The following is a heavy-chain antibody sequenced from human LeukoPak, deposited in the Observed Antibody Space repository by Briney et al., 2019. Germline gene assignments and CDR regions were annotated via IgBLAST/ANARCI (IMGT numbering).Heavy chain of an antibody. J-gene: IGHJ5*02. Sequence: SETLSLTCAVYGGSFSGYFWNWIRQPPGKGLEWIGEINHSGSTNYNPSLKSRVTILVDTSKNQFPLKLSSVTAADTAVYYCARRGLRGSSGWYWFDPWGQGTLVTVSS. CDR1: GGSFSGYF. D-gene: IGHD6-19*01. CDR2: INHSGST. V-gene: IGHV4-34*01. CDR3: ARRGLRGSSGWYWFDP.